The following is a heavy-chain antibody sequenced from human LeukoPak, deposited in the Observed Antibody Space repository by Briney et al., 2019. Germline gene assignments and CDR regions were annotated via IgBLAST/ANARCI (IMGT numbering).Heavy chain of an antibody. CDR2: IYHSGST. CDR3: ARRTPSGSYVRFDY. D-gene: IGHD1-26*01. V-gene: IGHV4-38-2*02. CDR1: GYSISSGYY. Sequence: PSETLSLTCTVSGYSISSGYYWGWIRQPPGKGLEWIGSIYHSGSTYYNPSLKSRVTISVDTSKNQFSLKLSSVTAADTAVYYCARRTPSGSYVRFDYWGQGTLVTVSS. J-gene: IGHJ4*02.